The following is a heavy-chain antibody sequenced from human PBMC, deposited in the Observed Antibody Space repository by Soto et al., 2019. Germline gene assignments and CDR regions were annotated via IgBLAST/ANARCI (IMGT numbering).Heavy chain of an antibody. V-gene: IGHV1-18*04. CDR2: ISAYNGNT. J-gene: IGHJ5*02. CDR1: GYTFTSYG. Sequence: ASVKVSCKASGYTFTSYGISWVRQAPGQGLEWMGWISAYNGNTNYAQKLQGRVTMTTDTSTSTAYMELRSLRSDDTAVYYCARDGRGSYYGSGSYACFDPWGQGTLVTVSS. D-gene: IGHD3-10*01. CDR3: ARDGRGSYYGSGSYACFDP.